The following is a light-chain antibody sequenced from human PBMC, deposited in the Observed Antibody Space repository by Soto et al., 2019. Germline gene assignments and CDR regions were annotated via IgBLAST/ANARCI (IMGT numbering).Light chain of an antibody. CDR2: EVI. CDR3: SSYAGSDNFVL. J-gene: IGLJ2*01. CDR1: SSDVGGYNY. V-gene: IGLV2-11*01. Sequence: QSALTQPRSVSGSPGQSVTISCTGTSSDVGGYNYVSWYQQHPGKAPKLMIYEVIQRPSGVPDRFSGSKSGNTASLTVSGLQAEDEADYYCSSYAGSDNFVLFGGGTKLTVL.